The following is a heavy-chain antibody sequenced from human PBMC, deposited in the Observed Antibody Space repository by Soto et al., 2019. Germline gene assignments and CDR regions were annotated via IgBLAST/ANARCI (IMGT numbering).Heavy chain of an antibody. CDR3: ARASGTGTAPYFDY. CDR2: IYHSGST. Sequence: SETLSLTCAVSVYSISSGYYWGCIRQPPGKGLEWIGSIYHSGSTYYNPSLKSRVTISVDTSKNQFSLKLSSVTAADTAVYYCARASGTGTAPYFDYWGQGTLVTVSS. D-gene: IGHD1-1*01. CDR1: VYSISSGYY. J-gene: IGHJ4*02. V-gene: IGHV4-38-2*01.